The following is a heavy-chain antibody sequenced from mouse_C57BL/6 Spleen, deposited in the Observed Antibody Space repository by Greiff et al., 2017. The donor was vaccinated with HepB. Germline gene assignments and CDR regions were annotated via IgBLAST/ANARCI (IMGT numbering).Heavy chain of an antibody. J-gene: IGHJ4*01. D-gene: IGHD6-1*01. CDR2: IDPSDSYT. CDR1: GYTFTSYW. V-gene: IGHV1-59*01. Sequence: QVQLQQPGAELVRPGTSVKLSRKASGYTFTSYWMHWVKQRPGQGLEWIGVIDPSDSYTNYNQKFKGKATLTVDTSSSTAYMQLSSLTSEDSAVYYCARRGMPFAMDYWGQGTSVTVSS. CDR3: ARRGMPFAMDY.